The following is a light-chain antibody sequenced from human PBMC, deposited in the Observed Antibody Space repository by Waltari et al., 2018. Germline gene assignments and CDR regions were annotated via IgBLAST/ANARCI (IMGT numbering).Light chain of an antibody. J-gene: IGKJ5*01. CDR2: GAS. Sequence: EIVLTPSPGTLSLSPGERATLSCRASQSVGSSYLAWYQQKPGQAPRLLIYGASTRATGIPDRFSGSGSGTDFTLTISRLEPEDFAVYYCHQYAGSPTFGQGTRLEIK. V-gene: IGKV3-20*01. CDR3: HQYAGSPT. CDR1: QSVGSSY.